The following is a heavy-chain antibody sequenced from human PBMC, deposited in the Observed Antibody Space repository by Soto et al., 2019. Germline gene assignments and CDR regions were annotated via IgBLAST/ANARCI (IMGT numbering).Heavy chain of an antibody. CDR2: VYWDDDK. CDR1: GFALTYVGES. CDR3: VQSRCGGDCLTFYSSHAYYGLDV. V-gene: IGHV2-5*02. Sequence: QITLKESGPTLVKPTQTLTLACTFCGFALTYVGESVGWIRQPPGKALEWLALVYWDDDKRYNPSLRSRLTITKDTSKKQVVLTMTNMDPVDTATYYCVQSRCGGDCLTFYSSHAYYGLDVWGQGTTVTVSS. D-gene: IGHD2-21*02. J-gene: IGHJ6*02.